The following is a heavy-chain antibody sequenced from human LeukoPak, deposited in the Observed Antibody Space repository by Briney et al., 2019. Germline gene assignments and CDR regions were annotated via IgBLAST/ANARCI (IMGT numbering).Heavy chain of an antibody. V-gene: IGHV5-51*01. CDR3: ARGQVGDMRYFDY. CDR2: VYPDDSDT. D-gene: IGHD1-26*01. Sequence: GESLQISCQGSGSSFTNYWIGWVRPMPGEGLEWVGSVYPDDSDTRYSPSFQGQVTISADKSISTAYLQWSSLQASDTAMYYCARGQVGDMRYFDYWGQGTQVTVSS. J-gene: IGHJ4*02. CDR1: GSSFTNYW.